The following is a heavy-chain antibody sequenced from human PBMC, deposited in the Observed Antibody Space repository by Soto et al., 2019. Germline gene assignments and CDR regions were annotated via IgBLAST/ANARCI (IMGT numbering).Heavy chain of an antibody. J-gene: IGHJ4*02. V-gene: IGHV3-15*07. Sequence: SVSNAWMNWVRQVPGKGLEWVGRIKSKTDGGTRDYDAPVKGRFTISRDDSKNTLYLQMNSLKTEDTAVYYCTTAITTMIIVKDSWGQGTLVTVSS. CDR1: SVSNAW. CDR2: IKSKTDGGTR. CDR3: TTAITTMIIVKDS. D-gene: IGHD3-22*01.